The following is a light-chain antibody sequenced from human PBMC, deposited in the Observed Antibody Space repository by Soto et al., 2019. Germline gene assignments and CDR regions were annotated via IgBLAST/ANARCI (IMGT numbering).Light chain of an antibody. J-gene: IGLJ1*01. V-gene: IGLV2-14*01. CDR1: SSDVGGYNY. CDR2: EVS. Sequence: QSALTQPASVSGSPGQSITISCTGTSSDVGGYNYVSWYQQHPGKAPKLMIYEVSRRPSGVSNRFSASKSGNTASLTISGLRAEDEGDYYCSSYTSSSTDVFGTGTQLTVL. CDR3: SSYTSSSTDV.